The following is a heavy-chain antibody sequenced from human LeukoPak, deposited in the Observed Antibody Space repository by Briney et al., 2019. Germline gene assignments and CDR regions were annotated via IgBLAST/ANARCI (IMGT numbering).Heavy chain of an antibody. J-gene: IGHJ4*02. Sequence: GSSVKVSCKASGGTFSSYAISWVRQAPGRGLEWMGGIIPIFGTANYAQKFQGRVTITTDESTSTAYMELSSLRSEDTAVYYCAREQDTMVRGVIMRYFDYWGQGTLVTVSS. CDR2: IIPIFGTA. D-gene: IGHD3-10*01. V-gene: IGHV1-69*05. CDR3: AREQDTMVRGVIMRYFDY. CDR1: GGTFSSYA.